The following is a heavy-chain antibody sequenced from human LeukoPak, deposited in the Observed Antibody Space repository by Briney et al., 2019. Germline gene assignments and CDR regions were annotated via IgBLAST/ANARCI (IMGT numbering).Heavy chain of an antibody. V-gene: IGHV3-23*01. CDR3: AKDQKYNSGYDLTYFDY. CDR2: ISGSGGST. CDR1: GFTFSSYA. Sequence: GALRLSCAASGFTFSSYAMSWVRQAPGKGLGWVSAISGSGGSTYYADSVKGRFTISRDNSKNTLYLQMNSLRAEDTAVYYCAKDQKYNSGYDLTYFDYWGQGTLVTVSS. J-gene: IGHJ4*02. D-gene: IGHD5-12*01.